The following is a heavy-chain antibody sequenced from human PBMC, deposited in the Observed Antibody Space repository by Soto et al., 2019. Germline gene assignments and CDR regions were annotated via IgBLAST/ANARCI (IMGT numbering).Heavy chain of an antibody. CDR3: ARVERGTATTVVDAFDI. V-gene: IGHV4-34*01. D-gene: IGHD1-1*01. CDR2: MSHSGGT. CDR1: GGFVSSGSYY. J-gene: IGHJ3*02. Sequence: QVQLQQWGAGLLKPSETLSLTCAVYGGFVSSGSYYWSWIRQPPGKGLEWIGEMSHSGGTHFNPSLKIRVILSVDTSKNQFSLKMSSVTAADTALYYCARVERGTATTVVDAFDIWGPVTMVTVSS.